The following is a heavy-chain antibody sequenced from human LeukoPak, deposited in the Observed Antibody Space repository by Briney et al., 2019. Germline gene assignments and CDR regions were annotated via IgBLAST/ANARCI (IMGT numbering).Heavy chain of an antibody. CDR2: LYSSGTT. CDR1: GGFISSHY. Sequence: SETLSLTCTVSGGFISSHYWSWVRQPAGKGLEWIGRLYSSGTTNYNPSLKSRVTISGDTSNNHFSLRLTSVTAADTAVYYCARHAPGFLGYFYSMDLWGKGATVTVSS. J-gene: IGHJ6*03. CDR3: ARHAPGFLGYFYSMDL. V-gene: IGHV4-4*07.